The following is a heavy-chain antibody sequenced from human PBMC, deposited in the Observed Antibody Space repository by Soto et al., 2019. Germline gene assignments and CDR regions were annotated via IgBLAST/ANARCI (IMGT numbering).Heavy chain of an antibody. Sequence: QVQLVQSGAEVKKPGSSVKVSCKTSGDTFGNYTVTWVRQAPGHGLEWVGGIIPIFDTTNYAQKFQDRVTINADKSTGTVYMELSSLRSEDTAVYFCAKSPTVGVLMDYYNGLDVWGQGTTVTVSS. J-gene: IGHJ6*02. CDR2: IIPIFDTT. V-gene: IGHV1-69*06. D-gene: IGHD3-3*01. CDR1: GDTFGNYT. CDR3: AKSPTVGVLMDYYNGLDV.